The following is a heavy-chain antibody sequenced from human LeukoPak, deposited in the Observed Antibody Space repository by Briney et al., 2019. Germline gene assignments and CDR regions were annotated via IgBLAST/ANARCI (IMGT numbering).Heavy chain of an antibody. D-gene: IGHD2-2*01. J-gene: IGHJ5*02. CDR1: GFTFSSYG. CDR3: ARDLGGIVVVPTRRHNWFDP. CDR2: ISYDGSNK. V-gene: IGHV3-30*03. Sequence: GRSLRLSCAASGFTFSSYGMHWVRQAPGKGLEWVAVISYDGSNKYYADSVKGRFTISRDNSKNTLYLQMNSLRAEDTAVYYCARDLGGIVVVPTRRHNWFDPWGQGTLVTVSS.